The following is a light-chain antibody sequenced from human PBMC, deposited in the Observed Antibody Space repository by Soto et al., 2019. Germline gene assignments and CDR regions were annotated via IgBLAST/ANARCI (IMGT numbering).Light chain of an antibody. Sequence: SYELTQPPSVSVSPGQTAIISCSGNKLGGKYVCWYQQRPGQSPVLVIYEDIKRPSGIPERFSGSNSGNTATLTISGTQSMDEADYYCQAWDSSVVFGGGTKLTVL. J-gene: IGLJ2*01. V-gene: IGLV3-1*01. CDR3: QAWDSSVV. CDR2: EDI. CDR1: KLGGKY.